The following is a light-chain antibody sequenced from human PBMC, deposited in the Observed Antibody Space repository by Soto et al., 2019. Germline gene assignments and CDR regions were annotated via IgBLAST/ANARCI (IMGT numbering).Light chain of an antibody. CDR3: QQTHIIPWT. V-gene: IGKV1-39*01. J-gene: IGKJ1*01. CDR1: QRMTNY. Sequence: DLQLTQSPSSLSASIGDRVTITCRASQRMTNYLNWYQEKPGKAPKLLIYLVSSLQSGVPSRFSGSGSGTEFTLTISSLQPEDLATYYCQQTHIIPWTFGQGTKVEIK. CDR2: LVS.